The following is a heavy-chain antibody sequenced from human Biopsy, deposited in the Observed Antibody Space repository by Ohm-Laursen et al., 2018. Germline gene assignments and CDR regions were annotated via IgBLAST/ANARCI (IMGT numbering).Heavy chain of an antibody. CDR3: ARGYSRRVSIFEASIYWFDT. CDR1: GYSFSTYD. V-gene: IGHV1-8*01. CDR2: TIPSSGKT. Sequence: ASVKVSCKASGYSFSTYDVNWVRQARGQGLEWMGWTIPSSGKTGYAQRFQGRATLTMNTSISTAYMELSGLRSEDTAVYFCARGYSRRVSIFEASIYWFDTWGQGTLVTVSS. D-gene: IGHD6-6*01. J-gene: IGHJ5*02.